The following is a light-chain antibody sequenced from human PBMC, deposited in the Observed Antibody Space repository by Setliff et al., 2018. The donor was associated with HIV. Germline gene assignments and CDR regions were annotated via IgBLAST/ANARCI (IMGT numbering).Light chain of an antibody. J-gene: IGLJ3*02. CDR1: SSDIGGYEY. V-gene: IGLV2-14*01. CDR2: EVT. Sequence: QSALTQPASVSGSPGESITIFCIGSSSDIGGYEYVSWYQLHPGRAPKLLIYEVTNRPSGMSIRFSGSKSGNTASLTISGLQAEDEADYYCSSYTSSNTYVFGGGTKVTVL. CDR3: SSYTSSNTYV.